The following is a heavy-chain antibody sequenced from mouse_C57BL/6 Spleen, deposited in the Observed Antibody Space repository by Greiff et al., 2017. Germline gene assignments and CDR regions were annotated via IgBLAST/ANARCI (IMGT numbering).Heavy chain of an antibody. CDR2: ISYDGSN. J-gene: IGHJ1*03. V-gene: IGHV3-6*01. Sequence: ESGPGLVKPSQSLSLTCSVTGYSITSGYYWNWIRQFPGNKLEWMGYISYDGSNNYNPSLKNRISITRDTSKNQFFLKLNSVTTEDTATYYCARITTVGGWYFDVWGTGTTVTVSS. CDR3: ARITTVGGWYFDV. CDR1: GYSITSGYY. D-gene: IGHD1-1*01.